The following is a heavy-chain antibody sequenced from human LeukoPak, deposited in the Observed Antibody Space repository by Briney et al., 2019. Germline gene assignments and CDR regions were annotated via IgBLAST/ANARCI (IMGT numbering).Heavy chain of an antibody. J-gene: IGHJ4*02. V-gene: IGHV3-23*01. CDR2: ISGSGGST. CDR1: GFTFSSYW. D-gene: IGHD5-18*01. CDR3: AREVQLWSPFDY. Sequence: GGSLRLSCAASGFTFSSYWMHWVRQAPGKGLVWVSAISGSGGSTYYADSVKGRFTISRDNSKNTLYLQMNSLRAEDTAVYYCAREVQLWSPFDYWGQGTLVTVSS.